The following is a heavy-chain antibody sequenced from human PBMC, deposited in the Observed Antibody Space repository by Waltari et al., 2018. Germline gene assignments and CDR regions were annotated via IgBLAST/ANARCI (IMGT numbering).Heavy chain of an antibody. CDR2: ISGSGVST. Sequence: EVQLLESGGGLVQHGGSLRPYCAASVYTYSSVEMSEFLEAPGKGLRLVSAISGSGVSTYRADAVKGRFTISRDNSKNTLYLQMNSLRAEDTAVYYCAKDLSGRIVGASYYYYGMDVWGQGTTVTVSS. V-gene: IGHV3-23*01. CDR3: AKDLSGRIVGASYYYYGMDV. CDR1: VYTYSSVE. J-gene: IGHJ6*02. D-gene: IGHD1-26*01.